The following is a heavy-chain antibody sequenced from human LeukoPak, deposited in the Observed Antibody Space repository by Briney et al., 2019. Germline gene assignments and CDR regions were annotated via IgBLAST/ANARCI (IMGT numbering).Heavy chain of an antibody. Sequence: PGGSLRLSCAASGFTFSSYSMNWVRQASGKGLEWVGRIRSTANGYATAYAASVKGRFTTSRDDSKNTAYLQMDSLKTEDTAVYYCTGNYYGSGSYADFDYWGQGTLVTVSS. D-gene: IGHD3-10*01. CDR3: TGNYYGSGSYADFDY. CDR2: IRSTANGYAT. J-gene: IGHJ4*02. CDR1: GFTFSSYS. V-gene: IGHV3-73*01.